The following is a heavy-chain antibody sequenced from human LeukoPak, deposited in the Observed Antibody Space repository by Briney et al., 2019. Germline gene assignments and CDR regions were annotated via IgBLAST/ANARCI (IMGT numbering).Heavy chain of an antibody. Sequence: GGSLRLSCAASRFTFSTYTMHWVRQAPGKGLEWVAVISYDGSNKYYADSVKGRFTISRDNSKNTLYLQMNSLRAEDTAVYYCARDNSDSSSWYAQTYYYYGMDVWGQGTTVTVSS. D-gene: IGHD6-13*01. V-gene: IGHV3-30-3*01. J-gene: IGHJ6*02. CDR2: ISYDGSNK. CDR3: ARDNSDSSSWYAQTYYYYGMDV. CDR1: RFTFSTYT.